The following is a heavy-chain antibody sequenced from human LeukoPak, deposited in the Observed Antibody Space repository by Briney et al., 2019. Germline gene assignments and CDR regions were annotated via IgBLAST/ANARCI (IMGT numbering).Heavy chain of an antibody. J-gene: IGHJ4*02. CDR2: INPSGGST. D-gene: IGHD3-3*01. CDR3: ARNLRRVTIFGVVRLAPVY. V-gene: IGHV1-46*01. CDR1: RYTFTAYD. Sequence: ASVTVSCKASRYTFTAYDMHWVRQAPGQGLEWIGIINPSGGSTSYAQKFQGRVTMTRDTSTSTVYMELSSLRSEDTAVYYCARNLRRVTIFGVVRLAPVYWGQGTLVTVSS.